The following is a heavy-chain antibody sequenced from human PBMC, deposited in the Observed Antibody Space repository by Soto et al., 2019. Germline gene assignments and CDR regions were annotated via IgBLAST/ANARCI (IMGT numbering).Heavy chain of an antibody. CDR1: GDTLTKIS. D-gene: IGHD3-16*01. V-gene: IGHV1-24*01. Sequence: ASVKVSCKVSGDTLTKISMHWVRQAPGKGLEWMGGFDPEDGETIYAQKFQGRVTMTEDTSTDTAYMELSSLRSEDTAVYYCARGGYYDNNWVKLRHYGLDVWGQGTSVTVSS. J-gene: IGHJ6*02. CDR3: ARGGYYDNNWVKLRHYGLDV. CDR2: FDPEDGET.